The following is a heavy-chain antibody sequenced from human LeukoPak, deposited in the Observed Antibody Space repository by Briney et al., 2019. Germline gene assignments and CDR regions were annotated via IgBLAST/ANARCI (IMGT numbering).Heavy chain of an antibody. CDR2: LSSSGRST. V-gene: IGHV3-23*01. Sequence: WGSLRLSCAASGFIFSDYAMTWVRQTPRKGLEWVSSLSSSGRSTYYADSVKGRFTISRDNSKNTLYLQMDSLRVDDTALYFCAKGSTHPGDWGQGTLVTVSS. CDR3: AKGSTHPGD. CDR1: GFIFSDYA. J-gene: IGHJ4*02.